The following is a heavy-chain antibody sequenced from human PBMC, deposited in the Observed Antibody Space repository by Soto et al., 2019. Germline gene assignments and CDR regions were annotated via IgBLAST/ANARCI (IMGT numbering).Heavy chain of an antibody. Sequence: PVGSLRLSCAASGFTFSSYSMNWVRQAPGKGLEWVSSISSSSIYIYYADSVKGRFTISRDNAKNSLYLQMNSLRAEDTAVYYCARDIYDSSGYQKYWGQGTLVTVSS. D-gene: IGHD3-22*01. V-gene: IGHV3-21*01. CDR1: GFTFSSYS. CDR2: ISSSSIYI. J-gene: IGHJ4*02. CDR3: ARDIYDSSGYQKY.